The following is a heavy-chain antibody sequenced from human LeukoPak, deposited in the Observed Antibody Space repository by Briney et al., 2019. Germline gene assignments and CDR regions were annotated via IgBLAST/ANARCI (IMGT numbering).Heavy chain of an antibody. CDR3: ARVMYGGISYSVDY. Sequence: GGSLRLSCLASGFTFSGYSMNWVRHAPGKGLEWVSYISISSTTINYADSVKGRFTISRDNAKNSLYLQMNSLRDEDTAVYYCARVMYGGISYSVDYWGQGTLVIVSS. V-gene: IGHV3-48*02. D-gene: IGHD1-26*01. CDR1: GFTFSGYS. J-gene: IGHJ4*02. CDR2: ISISSTTI.